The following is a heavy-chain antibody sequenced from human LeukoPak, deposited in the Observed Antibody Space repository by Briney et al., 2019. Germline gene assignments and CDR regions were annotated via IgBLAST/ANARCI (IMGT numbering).Heavy chain of an antibody. CDR3: AREKGIAAATYFDY. J-gene: IGHJ4*02. Sequence: GGSLRLSCAASGFTVSFNYMSWVRQAPGKGLEFVSTIYSAGSGGSTYYADSVKGRFTISRDNSKNTLYLQMNSLRAEDTAVYYCAREKGIAAATYFDYWGQGTLVTVSS. CDR1: GFTVSFNY. CDR2: IYSAGSGGST. V-gene: IGHV3-66*02. D-gene: IGHD6-13*01.